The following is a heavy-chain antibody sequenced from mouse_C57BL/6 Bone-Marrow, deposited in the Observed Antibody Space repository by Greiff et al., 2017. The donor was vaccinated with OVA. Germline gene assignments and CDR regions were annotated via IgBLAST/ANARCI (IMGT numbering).Heavy chain of an antibody. V-gene: IGHV3-6*01. CDR2: ISYDGSN. CDR1: GYSITSGYY. J-gene: IGHJ3*01. D-gene: IGHD2-4*01. Sequence: EVHLVESGPGLVKPSQSLSLTCSVTGYSITSGYYWHWIRQFPGNKLEWMGYISYDGSNNYNPSLKNRISITRDTSKNQFFLKLNSVTTEDTATYYCARETYYDYDRSPFAYWGQGTLVTVSA. CDR3: ARETYYDYDRSPFAY.